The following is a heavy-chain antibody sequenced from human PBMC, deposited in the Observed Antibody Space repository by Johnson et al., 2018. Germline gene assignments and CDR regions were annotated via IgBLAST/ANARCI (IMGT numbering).Heavy chain of an antibody. CDR2: IRQDGNEK. Sequence: VQLVQSGGGLVQPGGSXRLSCAASGFTFSDYWMTWVRQAPGKGLEWVANIRQDGNEKHYVDSVKGRFTVSRENAKNSRYLQMHSLRVEDTAVYFCAREMRRPYGPPDYCGQGTLVTVSS. CDR3: AREMRRPYGPPDY. D-gene: IGHD3-10*01. V-gene: IGHV3-7*01. CDR1: GFTFSDYW. J-gene: IGHJ4*02.